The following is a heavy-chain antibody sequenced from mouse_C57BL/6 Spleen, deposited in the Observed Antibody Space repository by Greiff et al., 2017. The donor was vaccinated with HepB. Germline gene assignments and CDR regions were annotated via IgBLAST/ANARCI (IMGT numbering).Heavy chain of an antibody. CDR2: INPSNGGT. Sequence: QVQLQQPGPELVKPGASVKLSCKASGYTFTSYWMHWVKQRPGQGLEWIGNINPSNGGTNYNEKFKSKATLTVDKSSSTAYMQLSSLTSEDSAVYYCARSGYYGSSADFDVWGTGTTVTVSS. CDR1: GYTFTSYW. CDR3: ARSGYYGSSADFDV. D-gene: IGHD1-1*01. J-gene: IGHJ1*03. V-gene: IGHV1-53*01.